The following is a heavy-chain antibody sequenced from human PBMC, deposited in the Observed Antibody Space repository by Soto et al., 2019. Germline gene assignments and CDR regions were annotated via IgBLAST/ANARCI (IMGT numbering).Heavy chain of an antibody. Sequence: GGSLRLSCAASGFTFSSYGMHWVRQAPGKGLELVAVISYDGSNKYYADSVKGRFTISRDNSKNTLYLQMNSLRAEDTAVYYCARSIVVVTALDYWGQGTLVTVSS. CDR2: ISYDGSNK. J-gene: IGHJ4*02. CDR1: GFTFSSYG. D-gene: IGHD2-21*02. CDR3: ARSIVVVTALDY. V-gene: IGHV3-30*03.